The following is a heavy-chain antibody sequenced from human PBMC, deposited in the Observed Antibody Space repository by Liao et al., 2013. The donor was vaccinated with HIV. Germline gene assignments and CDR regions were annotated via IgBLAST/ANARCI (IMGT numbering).Heavy chain of an antibody. CDR1: GGSINSDNHY. D-gene: IGHD3-9*01. CDR3: ARSPTISPGRGAFNI. J-gene: IGHJ3*02. CDR2: IYVSGST. V-gene: IGHV4-61*02. Sequence: QVHLQESGPGLVKPSQTLSLTCTVSGGSINSDNHYWNWIRQPAGRGLEWIGRIYVSGSTNYNPSLKSRVTMSVDTSKNQFSLQLSSVTGTDTAVYFCARSPTISPGRGAFNIWGQGTMVLVSS.